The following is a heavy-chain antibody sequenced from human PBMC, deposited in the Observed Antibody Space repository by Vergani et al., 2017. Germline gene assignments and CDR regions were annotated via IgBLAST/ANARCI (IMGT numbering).Heavy chain of an antibody. CDR2: INHSGST. CDR1: GGSFSGYY. V-gene: IGHV4-34*01. J-gene: IGHJ5*02. Sequence: QVQPQQWGAGLLKPSETLSLTCAVYGGSFSGYYWSWIRQPPGKGLEWIGEINHSGSTNYNPSLKSRVTISVDTSKNQFSLKLSSVTAADTAVYYCARGRIMITFGGVIVRDWFDPWGQGTLVTVSS. CDR3: ARGRIMITFGGVIVRDWFDP. D-gene: IGHD3-16*02.